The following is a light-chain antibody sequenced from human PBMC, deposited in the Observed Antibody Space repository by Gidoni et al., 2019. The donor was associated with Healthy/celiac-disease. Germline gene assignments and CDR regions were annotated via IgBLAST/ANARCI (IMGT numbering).Light chain of an antibody. J-gene: IGKJ2*01. CDR1: QDISNY. V-gene: IGKV1-33*01. CDR3: KQYDNLPAT. Sequence: DIQMTQSPSSLSASVGDRVTITCQASQDISNYLNWYQQKPGKAPKLLIYDASNLETGVPSRFSGSGSGTDFTFTISSLQPEDIATYYCKQYDNLPATFGQGTKLEIK. CDR2: DAS.